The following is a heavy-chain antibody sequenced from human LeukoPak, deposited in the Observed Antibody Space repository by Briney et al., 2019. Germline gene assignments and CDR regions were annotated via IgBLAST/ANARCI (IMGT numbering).Heavy chain of an antibody. Sequence: PGGSLRLSCAASGFTLSSYGMHWVRQAPGKGLEWVAFIRYDGSNKYYADSVKGRFTISRDNSKNTLYLQMNGLRAEDTAVYYCAKDYNYDILTGYPTPDYWGQGTLVTVSS. J-gene: IGHJ4*02. D-gene: IGHD3-9*01. CDR1: GFTLSSYG. CDR3: AKDYNYDILTGYPTPDY. V-gene: IGHV3-30*02. CDR2: IRYDGSNK.